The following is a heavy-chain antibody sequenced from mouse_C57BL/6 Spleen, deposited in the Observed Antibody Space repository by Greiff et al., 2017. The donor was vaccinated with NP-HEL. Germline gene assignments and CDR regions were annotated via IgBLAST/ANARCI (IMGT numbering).Heavy chain of an antibody. D-gene: IGHD2-14*01. V-gene: IGHV1-54*01. CDR2: INPGSGGT. CDR3: AVLRYFDV. CDR1: GYAFTNYL. J-gene: IGHJ1*03. Sequence: VQLQQSGAELVRPGTSAKVSCKASGYAFTNYLIEWVKQRPGQGLEWIGVINPGSGGTNYNEKFKGKATLTADKSSSTAYMQLSSLTSEDSAVYFCAVLRYFDVWGTGTTVTVSS.